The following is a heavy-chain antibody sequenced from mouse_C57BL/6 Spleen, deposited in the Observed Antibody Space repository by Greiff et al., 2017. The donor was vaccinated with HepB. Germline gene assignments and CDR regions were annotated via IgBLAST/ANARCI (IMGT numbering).Heavy chain of an antibody. CDR1: GFTFSSYA. D-gene: IGHD4-1*01. J-gene: IGHJ2*01. CDR2: ISDGGSYT. Sequence: EVKLVESGGGLVKPGGSLKLSCAASGFTFSSYAMSWVRQTPEKRLEWVATISDGGSYTYYPDNVKGRFTISRDNAKNNLYLQMSHLKSEDTAMYYCAREKLGQGFDYWGQGTTLTVSS. V-gene: IGHV5-4*01. CDR3: AREKLGQGFDY.